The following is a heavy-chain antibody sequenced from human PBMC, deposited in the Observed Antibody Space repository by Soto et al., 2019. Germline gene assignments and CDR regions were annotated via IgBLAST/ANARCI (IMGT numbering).Heavy chain of an antibody. Sequence: QVQLVQSGAEVKKPGASVKVSCKASGYTFTSYYMHWVRQAPGQGLEWKGIINPSGGSTSYAQKFQGRLNMTRDTSTSTVYMELSSLRSEDTAVYYCARDYGGNSFWFDPWGQGTLVTVSS. CDR2: INPSGGST. J-gene: IGHJ5*02. V-gene: IGHV1-46*03. CDR1: GYTFTSYY. CDR3: ARDYGGNSFWFDP. D-gene: IGHD4-17*01.